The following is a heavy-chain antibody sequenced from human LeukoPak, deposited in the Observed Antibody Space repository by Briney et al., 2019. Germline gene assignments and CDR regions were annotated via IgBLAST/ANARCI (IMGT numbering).Heavy chain of an antibody. D-gene: IGHD5-18*01. Sequence: GSLRLSCAASGFPISSYAMSRVRQAPGKGLEWVSPISGSGGTIDYADSVQGRFTISRDNSKNTLYLQMNSLRAEDTAVYYCAKLSGYSYGSCDYWGQGTLVTVSS. J-gene: IGHJ4*02. CDR1: GFPISSYA. V-gene: IGHV3-23*01. CDR2: ISGSGGTI. CDR3: AKLSGYSYGSCDY.